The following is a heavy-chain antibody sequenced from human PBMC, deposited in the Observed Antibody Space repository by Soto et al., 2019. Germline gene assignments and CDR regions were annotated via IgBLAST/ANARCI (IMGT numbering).Heavy chain of an antibody. CDR3: ARDLPSGYSSSWYGSYYGMDV. V-gene: IGHV3-21*01. D-gene: IGHD6-13*01. J-gene: IGHJ6*02. CDR2: ISSSSSYI. Sequence: GGSLRLSCAASGFTFSSYSMNWVRQAPGKGLEWVSSISSSSSYIYYADSVKGRFTISRDNAKNSLYLQMNSLRAEDTAVYYCARDLPSGYSSSWYGSYYGMDVWGQGTTVTVSS. CDR1: GFTFSSYS.